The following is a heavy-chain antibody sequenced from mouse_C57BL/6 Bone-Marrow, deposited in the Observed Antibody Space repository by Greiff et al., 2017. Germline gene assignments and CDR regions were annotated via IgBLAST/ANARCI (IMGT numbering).Heavy chain of an antibody. CDR3: ARIADVIDSPTWFAY. CDR2: IWWDDDK. V-gene: IGHV8-8*01. CDR1: GFSLSTFGMG. J-gene: IGHJ3*01. Sequence: QVTLQVSGPGLLQPSPTLSLTCSFSGFSLSTFGMGVGWIRPPSGTGLEWLAHIWWDDDKYYNPALKSRLIISKYTSKNQIFLKIANVDTADTATDYCARIADVIDSPTWFAYWGQGTLVTVSA.